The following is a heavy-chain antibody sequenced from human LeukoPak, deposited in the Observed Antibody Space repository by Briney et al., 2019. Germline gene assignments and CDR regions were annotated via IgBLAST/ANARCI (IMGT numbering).Heavy chain of an antibody. V-gene: IGHV3-30*04. CDR3: ARDNYDILTGYYNRQRFYYYYYGMDV. CDR2: ISYDGSNK. D-gene: IGHD3-9*01. CDR1: GFTFSSYA. J-gene: IGHJ6*02. Sequence: PGRSLRLSCAASGFTFSSYAMHWVRQAPGKGLEWVAVISYDGSNKYYADSVKGRFTISRDNSKNTLYLQMNSLRDEDTAVYYCARDNYDILTGYYNRQRFYYYYYGMDVWGQGTTVTVSS.